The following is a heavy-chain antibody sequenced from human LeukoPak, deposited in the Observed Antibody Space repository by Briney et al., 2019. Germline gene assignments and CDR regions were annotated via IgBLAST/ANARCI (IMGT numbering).Heavy chain of an antibody. Sequence: QPGGSLRPSCSATGFTFSSYAMHWVRQAPGKGLEWVAVISYDGSNKYYADSVKGRFTISRDNSKNTLYLQMNSLRAEDTAVYYCASADYGGNRDEYYFDYWGQGTLVTVSS. J-gene: IGHJ4*02. CDR3: ASADYGGNRDEYYFDY. V-gene: IGHV3-30-3*01. D-gene: IGHD4-23*01. CDR1: GFTFSSYA. CDR2: ISYDGSNK.